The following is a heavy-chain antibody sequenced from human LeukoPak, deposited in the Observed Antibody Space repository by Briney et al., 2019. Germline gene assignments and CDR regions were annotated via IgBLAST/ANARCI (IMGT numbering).Heavy chain of an antibody. Sequence: GESLKISCKGSGYSFTSYWIGWVRQIPGKGLEWMGIIYPGDSDTRYSPSLQGKVTISADKSISTAYLQWSSLKASDTAMYYCARHVSFYSYGYQDWFDSWGQGTLVTVSS. CDR2: IYPGDSDT. CDR3: ARHVSFYSYGYQDWFDS. J-gene: IGHJ5*01. D-gene: IGHD5-18*01. CDR1: GYSFTSYW. V-gene: IGHV5-51*01.